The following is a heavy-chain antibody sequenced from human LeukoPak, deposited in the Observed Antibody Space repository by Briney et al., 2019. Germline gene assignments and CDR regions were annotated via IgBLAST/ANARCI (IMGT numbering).Heavy chain of an antibody. Sequence: SVKVSCKASGGTFSSYAISWVRQAPGQGLEWMGGIIPIFGTANYAQKFQGRVTITADESTSTAYMELSSLRSEDTAVYYCATSPYDSSGLLLLVVFVYWGQGTLVTVSS. CDR1: GGTFSSYA. D-gene: IGHD3-22*01. CDR3: ATSPYDSSGLLLLVVFVY. V-gene: IGHV1-69*13. J-gene: IGHJ4*02. CDR2: IIPIFGTA.